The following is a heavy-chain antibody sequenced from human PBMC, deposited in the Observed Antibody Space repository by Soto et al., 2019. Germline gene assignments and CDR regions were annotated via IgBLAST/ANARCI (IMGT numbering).Heavy chain of an antibody. V-gene: IGHV1-18*01. CDR1: GYTFTSSG. Sequence: ASVKVSCKASGYTFTSSGISWVRQAPGQGFEWMGWISAYNGNTNYAQKLQGRVTMTTDTSTSTAYMELRSLRSDDTAVYYCARDSPMVRGVMGRFHPWGQGTLVTVSS. CDR2: ISAYNGNT. D-gene: IGHD3-10*01. CDR3: ARDSPMVRGVMGRFHP. J-gene: IGHJ5*02.